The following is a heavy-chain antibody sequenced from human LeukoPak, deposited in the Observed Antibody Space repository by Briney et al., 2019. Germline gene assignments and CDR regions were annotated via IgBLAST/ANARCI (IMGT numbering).Heavy chain of an antibody. V-gene: IGHV4-4*07. D-gene: IGHD1-1*01. J-gene: IGHJ3*02. CDR1: GGSISSYY. Sequence: SETLSLTCTVSGGSISSYYWSWIRQSAGKGLEWIGRIYTSGSTPDYSPSLKSRVTMSIDTSKNQFSLQLSSVTAADTAVYYCATPGKFGRLQLGAFDIWGQGTMVTVSS. CDR3: ATPGKFGRLQLGAFDI. CDR2: IYTSGSTP.